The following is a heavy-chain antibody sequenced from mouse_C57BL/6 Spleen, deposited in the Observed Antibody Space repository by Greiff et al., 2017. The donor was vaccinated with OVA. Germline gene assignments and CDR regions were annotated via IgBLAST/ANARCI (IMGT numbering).Heavy chain of an antibody. CDR1: GYTFTSYW. Sequence: QVQLQQPGAELVKPGASVKMSCKASGYTFTSYWITWVKQRPGQGLEWIGDIYPGSGSTNYNEKFKSKATLTVDTSSSTAYMQLSSLTSEDSAVYYCARSGTSWGYFDYWGQGTTLTVSS. CDR3: ARSGTSWGYFDY. D-gene: IGHD4-1*01. V-gene: IGHV1-55*01. CDR2: IYPGSGST. J-gene: IGHJ2*01.